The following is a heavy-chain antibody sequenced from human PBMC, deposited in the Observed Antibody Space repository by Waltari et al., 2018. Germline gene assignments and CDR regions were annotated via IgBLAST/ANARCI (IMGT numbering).Heavy chain of an antibody. CDR2: ISYDGSNK. CDR1: GFTFSSYG. D-gene: IGHD2-15*01. Sequence: QVQLVESGGGVVQPGRSLRLSCAASGFTFSSYGMHWVRQAPGKGLEWVAVISYDGSNKYYADSVKGRFTISRDNSKNTLYLQMNSLRAEDTAVYYCAKDREWWARRRHYFDYWGQGTLVTVSS. CDR3: AKDREWWARRRHYFDY. V-gene: IGHV3-30*18. J-gene: IGHJ4*02.